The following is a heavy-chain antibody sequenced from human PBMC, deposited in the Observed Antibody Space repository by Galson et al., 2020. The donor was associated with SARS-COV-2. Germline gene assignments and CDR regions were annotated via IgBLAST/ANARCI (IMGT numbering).Heavy chain of an antibody. J-gene: IGHJ4*02. D-gene: IGHD3-10*01. CDR3: ARGGLYGSGSYYIDS. V-gene: IGHV1-8*01. CDR2: MNPNSGNT. Sequence: ASVKVSCKASGYTFTSYNINWVRQATGQGLEWMGWMNPNSGNTGYAQKFQGRVTMTRNTSISTVYMELSSLRSDDTAVYYCARGGLYGSGSYYIDSWGQGTLVDVSS. CDR1: GYTFTSYN.